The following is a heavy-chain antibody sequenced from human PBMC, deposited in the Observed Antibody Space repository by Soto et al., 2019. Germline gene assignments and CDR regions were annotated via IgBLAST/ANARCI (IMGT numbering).Heavy chain of an antibody. Sequence: EVHLVQSGGGLVQPGESLRLSCVASGFTFNDYAMHWVRQTPGKGLEWVAAISNRGSSAYYADSVKARFTISRDKSTKTLSLHMHALRVEDTAVYFGAKAFCDAATCFPCESWGQGTPVAVSP. CDR2: ISNRGSSA. J-gene: IGHJ4*02. V-gene: IGHV3-23*04. CDR1: GFTFNDYA. D-gene: IGHD2-21*01. CDR3: AKAFCDAATCFPCES.